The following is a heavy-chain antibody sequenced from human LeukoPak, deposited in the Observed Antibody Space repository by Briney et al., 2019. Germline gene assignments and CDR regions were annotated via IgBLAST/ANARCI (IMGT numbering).Heavy chain of an antibody. J-gene: IGHJ4*02. CDR2: IDYSGST. CDR3: ARGQAGSLLDY. D-gene: IGHD6-13*01. V-gene: IGHV4-61*05. Sequence: PSETLSLTCTVSGGSISSSRYYWGWIRQPPGKGLEWIGCIDYSGSTNYNPSLKSRVTFSVDTSKNQFSLKLSSVTAADTAVYYCARGQAGSLLDYWGQGILVTVSS. CDR1: GGSISSSRYY.